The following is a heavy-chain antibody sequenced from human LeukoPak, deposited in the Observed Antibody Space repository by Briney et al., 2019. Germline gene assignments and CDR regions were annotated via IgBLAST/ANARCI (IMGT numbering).Heavy chain of an antibody. J-gene: IGHJ6*03. D-gene: IGHD1-26*01. Sequence: GGSLRLSCAASGFTFSNYWMHWVRQAPGRGLVWVSRINSDGSSTSYADSVKGRFTISRDNAKNTLYLQMNSLRAEDTAVYYCARVPSGSYFGYYYYYMDVWGKGTTVTVSS. CDR1: GFTFSNYW. CDR3: ARVPSGSYFGYYYYYMDV. V-gene: IGHV3-74*01. CDR2: INSDGSST.